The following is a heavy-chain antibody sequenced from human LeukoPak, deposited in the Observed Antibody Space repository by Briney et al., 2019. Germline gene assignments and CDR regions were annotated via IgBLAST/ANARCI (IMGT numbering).Heavy chain of an antibody. D-gene: IGHD2-15*01. CDR1: GFTFDYSA. V-gene: IGHV3-9*01. Sequence: GGSLRLSCVASGFTFDYSAFHWVRQAPGKGLEWVSGIGFSTNNVDYADSVRGRFTISRDNTKNSLDLQMDSLRAEDTAVYYCARHSGYHGYFDYWGQGTLVTVSS. J-gene: IGHJ4*02. CDR3: ARHSGYHGYFDY. CDR2: IGFSTNNV.